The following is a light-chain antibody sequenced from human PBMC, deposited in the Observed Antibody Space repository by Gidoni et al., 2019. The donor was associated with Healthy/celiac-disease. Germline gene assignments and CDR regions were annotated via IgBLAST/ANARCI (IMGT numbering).Light chain of an antibody. CDR1: QSVSSN. CDR2: GAS. Sequence: EIVMTHSPATLSVSPGERATLSCRARQSVSSNLTWYQQKPGQAPRLLIYGASTRATGIPARVSVSGSVTEFTLTIRSLQSEDFAVYYCQQYNNWPRTFGQGTKVEIE. V-gene: IGKV3-15*01. J-gene: IGKJ1*01. CDR3: QQYNNWPRT.